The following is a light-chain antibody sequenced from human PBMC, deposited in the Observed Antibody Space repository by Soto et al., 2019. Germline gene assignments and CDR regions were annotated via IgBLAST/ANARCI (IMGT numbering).Light chain of an antibody. J-gene: IGKJ4*01. CDR2: DAS. V-gene: IGKV3-11*01. Sequence: EIVLTQSPATLSLSPGERATLSCRASQSVSNYLAWYQQKPGQAPRLLIYDASNRATGIPARFSGSGSVTDFTLTISSLEPEDFAVYYCQQRSNWPPSVGGGTKVEIK. CDR3: QQRSNWPPS. CDR1: QSVSNY.